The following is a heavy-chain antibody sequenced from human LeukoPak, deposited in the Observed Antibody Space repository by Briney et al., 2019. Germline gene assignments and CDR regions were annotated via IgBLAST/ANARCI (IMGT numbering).Heavy chain of an antibody. D-gene: IGHD3-9*01. CDR3: ARHFLGENYDILTGYYRSYNWFDP. Sequence: SETLSLTCTVSGGSISSNSNYWGWIRQPPGKGLEWIGNIYYSGSTYYNPSLKSRVTISVDTSKNQFSLKLSSVTAADTAVYYCARHFLGENYDILTGYYRSYNWFDPWGQGTLVTVSS. J-gene: IGHJ5*02. V-gene: IGHV4-39*01. CDR1: GGSISSNSNY. CDR2: IYYSGST.